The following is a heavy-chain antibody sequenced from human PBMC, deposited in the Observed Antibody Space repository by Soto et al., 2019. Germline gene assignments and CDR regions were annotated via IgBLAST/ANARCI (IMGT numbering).Heavy chain of an antibody. J-gene: IGHJ3*01. D-gene: IGHD4-17*01. V-gene: IGHV3-23*01. Sequence: EVQMLESGGGLVQPGGSLRLSCAASGFTFSSYALTWVRQAPGKGLEWVSSITGSGDYTRYTDSVKGRFTITRDNAKNTLFLRMKSLRADDTAIYYCGKGPTGDYCGAFDFWGEGTMVTVSS. CDR3: GKGPTGDYCGAFDF. CDR1: GFTFSSYA. CDR2: ITGSGDYT.